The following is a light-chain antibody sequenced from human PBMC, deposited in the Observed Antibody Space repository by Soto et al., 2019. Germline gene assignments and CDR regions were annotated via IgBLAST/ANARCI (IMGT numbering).Light chain of an antibody. CDR2: DAS. V-gene: IGKV1-5*01. J-gene: IGKJ1*01. CDR1: QSISSW. CDR3: QHCDTYWP. Sequence: DIQMTQSPSTLSASVGDRVTITCRASQSISSWLAWYQQKPGIAPKLLIYDASSLESGVPSRFSGSGSGTEFTLTISSLQPDDFATYHCQHCDTYWPFGQGTKVDIK.